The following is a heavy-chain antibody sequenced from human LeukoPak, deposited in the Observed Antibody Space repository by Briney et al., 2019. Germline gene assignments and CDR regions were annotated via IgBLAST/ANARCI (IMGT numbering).Heavy chain of an antibody. J-gene: IGHJ4*02. V-gene: IGHV5-10-1*01. CDR1: GYSFSNYW. D-gene: IGHD1-26*01. CDR3: ARQEYRGSYYVY. CDR2: IDPSDSYT. Sequence: ESLRTSFKGSGYSFSNYWISWVRQMPGKGLEWMGRIDPSDSYTNYSPSFQGHVTISADKSISTAYLQWNSLKASDTAIYYCARQEYRGSYYVYWAEGTVVSVSS.